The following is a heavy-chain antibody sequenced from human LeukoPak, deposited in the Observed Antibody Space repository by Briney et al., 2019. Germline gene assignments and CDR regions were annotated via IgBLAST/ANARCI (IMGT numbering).Heavy chain of an antibody. CDR2: ISGSSRHK. CDR1: GFTFSSYS. V-gene: IGHV3-21*01. D-gene: IGHD6-13*01. Sequence: GGSLRLSCAASGFTFSSYSMNWVRQAPGKGLEWVSSISGSSRHKYYADSVKGRFTISRDNAKNSLYLQMNSLRAEDTAVYYCARTANFAAGYYIDYWGQGTLVTVSS. CDR3: ARTANFAAGYYIDY. J-gene: IGHJ4*02.